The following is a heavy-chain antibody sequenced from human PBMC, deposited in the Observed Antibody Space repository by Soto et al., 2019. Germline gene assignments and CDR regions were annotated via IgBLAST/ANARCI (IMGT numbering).Heavy chain of an antibody. J-gene: IGHJ4*02. CDR2: IKSKTDGGTT. Sequence: LRLSCAASGFTFSSYWMSWVRQAPGKGLEWVGRIKSKTDGGTTDYAAPVKGRFTISRDDSKNTLYLQMNSLKTEDTAVYYCTTDAMGPGVVVVAATPDYWGQGTLVTVSS. V-gene: IGHV3-15*01. CDR3: TTDAMGPGVVVVAATPDY. D-gene: IGHD2-15*01. CDR1: GFTFSSYW.